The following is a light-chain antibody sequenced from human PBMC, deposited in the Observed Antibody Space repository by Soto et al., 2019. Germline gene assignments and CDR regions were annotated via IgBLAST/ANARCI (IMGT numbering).Light chain of an antibody. J-gene: IGKJ2*01. CDR1: QSIASTY. V-gene: IGKV3-20*01. CDR2: GAS. CDR3: QQYVTPPMSF. Sequence: EIVLTQSPGTLSLSPGERATLSCRASQSIASTYLAWYQQKPGQAPRLLIYGASSRATGIPERFSGSGSGTYFTLTISKGEPEDFAVYYCQQYVTPPMSFFGRGPRLESK.